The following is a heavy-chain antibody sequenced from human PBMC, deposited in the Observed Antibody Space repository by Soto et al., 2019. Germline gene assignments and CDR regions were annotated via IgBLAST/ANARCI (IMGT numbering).Heavy chain of an antibody. CDR1: GGSISRYY. V-gene: IGHV4-59*01. Sequence: SETLSLTCSVSGGSISRYYWSWLRQPPGKGLEWIGYAYYSGDTGYNPSLQSRVTMAVDTSKNQVSLKLTSVTAADTAVYYCARYCSGGSCYVGHDAFDIWGQGTMVTVSS. CDR3: ARYCSGGSCYVGHDAFDI. CDR2: AYYSGDT. J-gene: IGHJ3*02. D-gene: IGHD2-15*01.